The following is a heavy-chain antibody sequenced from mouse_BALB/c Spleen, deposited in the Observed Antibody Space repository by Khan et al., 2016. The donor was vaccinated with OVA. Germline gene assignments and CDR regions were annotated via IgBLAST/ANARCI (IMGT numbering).Heavy chain of an antibody. D-gene: IGHD1-1*02. J-gene: IGHJ2*01. CDR3: ARIFGGDFDY. Sequence: VQLKESGPELVKPGASVKISCKASGYSFTGYFMHWVMQSHGKSLEWIGRINPHIGETFYNQKFKGQATFTVDESSSTAHMQLRSLASEDSAVYFCARIFGGDFDYWGQGTTLTVSS. CDR1: GYSFTGYF. CDR2: INPHIGET. V-gene: IGHV1-20*02.